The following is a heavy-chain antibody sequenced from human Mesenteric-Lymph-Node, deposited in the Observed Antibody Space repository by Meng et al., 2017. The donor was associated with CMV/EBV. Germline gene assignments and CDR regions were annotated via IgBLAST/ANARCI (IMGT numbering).Heavy chain of an antibody. V-gene: IGHV5-51*01. CDR2: IYPGDSDT. D-gene: IGHD2-2*01. Sequence: GESLKISCKGSGYGFTTHWIGWVRQMPGKGLEWMGIIYPGDSDTRYSPSFQGQVTISADNSISTIYLQWSSLRASHSAMYYCATVEGPAPDAPDYFPYWGQGTLVTVSS. CDR1: GYGFTTHW. CDR3: ATVEGPAPDAPDYFPY. J-gene: IGHJ1*01.